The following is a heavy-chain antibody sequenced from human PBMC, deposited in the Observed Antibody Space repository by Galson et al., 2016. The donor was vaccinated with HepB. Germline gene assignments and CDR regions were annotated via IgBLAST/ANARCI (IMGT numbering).Heavy chain of an antibody. CDR2: VYYTGDT. D-gene: IGHD2-15*01. V-gene: IGHV4-39*01. CDR3: ARQRSAWYGFDP. J-gene: IGHJ5*02. Sequence: ETLSLTCTVSGDSISNSRYYWGWIRQSPEKGLEWIGTVYYTGDTSYNPSLMSRVTMSVDTSKNQFSLRLSAVTAADTALYYCARQRSAWYGFDPWGQGTLVSVSS. CDR1: GDSISNSRYY.